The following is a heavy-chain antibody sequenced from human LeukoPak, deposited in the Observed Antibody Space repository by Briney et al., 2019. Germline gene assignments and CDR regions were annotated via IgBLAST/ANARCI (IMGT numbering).Heavy chain of an antibody. D-gene: IGHD6-19*01. CDR1: GFIFSIYW. Sequence: GGSLRLSCAASGFIFSIYWMNWVRRAPGKGLEWLANIKEDGSKTYYVDSVKGRFTISRDNAKNSLYLQMDSLRVEDTAVYYCARDPGRQYSSIADVWGQGTTVTVSS. J-gene: IGHJ6*02. V-gene: IGHV3-7*03. CDR3: ARDPGRQYSSIADV. CDR2: IKEDGSKT.